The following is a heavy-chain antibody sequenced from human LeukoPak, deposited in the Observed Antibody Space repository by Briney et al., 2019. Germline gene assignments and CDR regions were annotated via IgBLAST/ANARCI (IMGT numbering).Heavy chain of an antibody. Sequence: ASVKVSCKASGYTFTGYYMHWVRQAPGQGLEWMGWINPNSGGTNYAQKFQGRVTMTRDTSISTAYMELSRLRSDDKAVYYCARGGSSGWYQAFDIWGQGTMVTVSS. V-gene: IGHV1-2*02. CDR1: GYTFTGYY. D-gene: IGHD6-19*01. CDR3: ARGGSSGWYQAFDI. CDR2: INPNSGGT. J-gene: IGHJ3*02.